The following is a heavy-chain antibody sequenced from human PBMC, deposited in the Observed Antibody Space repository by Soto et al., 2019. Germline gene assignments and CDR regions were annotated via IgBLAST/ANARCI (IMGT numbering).Heavy chain of an antibody. V-gene: IGHV5-51*01. Sequence: LGESLKISCKASGFTFTDYWIGWLRQMPGKGLEWMGIIFPDDSDIKYNTAFQGQVIISADRSSTTAYLQMNSLKASDTAIYYCAKLPPRAQSLVRYYFDYWGQGTPVTVSS. CDR1: GFTFTDYW. D-gene: IGHD3-10*01. J-gene: IGHJ4*02. CDR2: IFPDDSDI. CDR3: AKLPPRAQSLVRYYFDY.